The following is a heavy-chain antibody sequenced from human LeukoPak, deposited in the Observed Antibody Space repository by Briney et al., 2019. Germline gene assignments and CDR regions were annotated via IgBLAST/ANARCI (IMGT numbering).Heavy chain of an antibody. CDR2: IIPIFGTA. D-gene: IGHD3-22*01. CDR1: GGTFSSYA. CDR3: ARDGYSYGYVADSSGYYHWFDP. J-gene: IGHJ5*02. Sequence: SVRVSCKASGGTFSSYAISWVRQAPGQGLEWMGGIIPIFGTANYAQKFQGRVTITADESTSTAYMELSSLRSEDTAVYYCARDGYSYGYVADSSGYYHWFDPWGQGTLVTVSS. V-gene: IGHV1-69*13.